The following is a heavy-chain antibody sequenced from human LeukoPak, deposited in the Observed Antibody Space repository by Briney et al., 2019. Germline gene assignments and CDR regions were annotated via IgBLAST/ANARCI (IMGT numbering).Heavy chain of an antibody. CDR2: IYTSGST. V-gene: IGHV4-4*07. D-gene: IGHD3-10*01. Sequence: SETLSLTCTVSGGSISSYYWSWIRQPAGKGLEWIGRIYTSGSTNYNPSLESRVTMSVDTSKNQFSLQLSSVTAADTAVYYCARGIYYYGSGSYSAYYFDYWGQGTLVTVSS. CDR1: GGSISSYY. J-gene: IGHJ4*02. CDR3: ARGIYYYGSGSYSAYYFDY.